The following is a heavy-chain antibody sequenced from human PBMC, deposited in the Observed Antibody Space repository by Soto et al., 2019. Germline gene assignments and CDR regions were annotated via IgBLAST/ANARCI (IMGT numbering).Heavy chain of an antibody. J-gene: IGHJ4*02. Sequence: GGSLRLSCAASGFTFSSYGMHWVRQAPGKGLEWVAVIWYDGSNKYYADSVKGRFTISRDNSKNTLYLQMNSLRAEDTAVYYCARSWGSMVNWFAYWGQGTLVTVSS. V-gene: IGHV3-33*01. CDR2: IWYDGSNK. CDR3: ARSWGSMVNWFAY. CDR1: GFTFSSYG. D-gene: IGHD5-18*01.